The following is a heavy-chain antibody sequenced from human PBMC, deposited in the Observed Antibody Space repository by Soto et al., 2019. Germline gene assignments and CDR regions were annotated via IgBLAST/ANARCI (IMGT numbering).Heavy chain of an antibody. D-gene: IGHD3-22*01. CDR1: GFSLTTSGVG. Sequence: VSGPTLVNPTQTLTLTCTFSGFSLTTSGVGVAWIRQPPGKALECLAFIYWDGDKRYSPSLKSRLSVTKDTSKNQVVLTMTNMDPVDTATYYCAHTPLTYYYDSSVPGGYFDYWGQGTLVTVSS. CDR2: IYWDGDK. V-gene: IGHV2-5*02. J-gene: IGHJ4*02. CDR3: AHTPLTYYYDSSVPGGYFDY.